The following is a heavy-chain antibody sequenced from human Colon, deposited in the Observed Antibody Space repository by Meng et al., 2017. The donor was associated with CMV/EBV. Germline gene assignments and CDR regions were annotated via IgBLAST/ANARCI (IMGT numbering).Heavy chain of an antibody. Sequence: KASGYTYTDNYSNWVRQAPGLGLEWMGRINPNGGGTKYAQKFEGRVTMTRDTSISTAYLELSRLKSDDTAVYFCATELRDGDYIDFWGPGTLVTVSS. V-gene: IGHV1-2*06. CDR1: GYTYTDNY. J-gene: IGHJ4*02. D-gene: IGHD3-10*01. CDR3: ATELRDGDYIDF. CDR2: INPNGGGT.